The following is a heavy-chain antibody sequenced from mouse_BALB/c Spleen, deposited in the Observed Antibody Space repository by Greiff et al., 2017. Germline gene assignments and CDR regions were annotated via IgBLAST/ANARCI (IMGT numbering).Heavy chain of an antibody. D-gene: IGHD2-3*01. CDR2: ISSGSSTI. Sequence: EVMLVESGGGLVKPGGSLKLSCAASGFTFSSFGMHWVRQAPEKGLEWVAYISSGSSTIYYADTVKGRFTISRDNPKNTLFLQMTSLRSEDTAMYYCARSLMIRYYYAMDYWGQGTSVTVSS. CDR1: GFTFSSFG. J-gene: IGHJ4*01. CDR3: ARSLMIRYYYAMDY. V-gene: IGHV5-17*02.